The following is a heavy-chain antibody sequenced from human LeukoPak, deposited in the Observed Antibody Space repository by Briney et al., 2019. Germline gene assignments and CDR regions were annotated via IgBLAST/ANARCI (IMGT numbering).Heavy chain of an antibody. Sequence: GESLKISCKGSGYSFTNYWIGWVRQMPGKGLEWMGIIYPGDSDTRYSPSFQGQVTISADKSISTAYLQWSSLKASDTAMYYCARHEVAVAGSFDYWGQGTLVTVSS. V-gene: IGHV5-51*01. CDR1: GYSFTNYW. J-gene: IGHJ4*02. CDR2: IYPGDSDT. D-gene: IGHD6-19*01. CDR3: ARHEVAVAGSFDY.